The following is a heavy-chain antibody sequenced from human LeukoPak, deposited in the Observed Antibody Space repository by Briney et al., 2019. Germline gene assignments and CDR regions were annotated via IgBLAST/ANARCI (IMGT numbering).Heavy chain of an antibody. V-gene: IGHV1-18*01. CDR3: AREGSAYCGGDCYSDY. D-gene: IGHD2-21*02. J-gene: IGHJ4*02. Sequence: ASVKVSCKASGYTFTSYGISWVRQAPGQGLEWMGWISAYNGNTNYAQKLQGRVTMTTDTSTSAAYMELRSLRSDDTAVYYCAREGSAYCGGDCYSDYWGQGTLVTVSS. CDR1: GYTFTSYG. CDR2: ISAYNGNT.